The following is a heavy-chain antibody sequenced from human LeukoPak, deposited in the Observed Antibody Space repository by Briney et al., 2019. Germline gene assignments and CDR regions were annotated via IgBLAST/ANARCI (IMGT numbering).Heavy chain of an antibody. CDR2: INHSGST. CDR1: GGSFSGYY. D-gene: IGHD2-8*01. CDR3: ASAWSLDY. Sequence: SETLSLTCAAYGGSFSGYYWSWIRQPPGKGLEWIGEINHSGSTNYNPFLKSRVTISVDTSKNQFSLKLSSVTAADTAVYYCASAWSLDYWGQGTLVTVSS. J-gene: IGHJ4*02. V-gene: IGHV4-34*01.